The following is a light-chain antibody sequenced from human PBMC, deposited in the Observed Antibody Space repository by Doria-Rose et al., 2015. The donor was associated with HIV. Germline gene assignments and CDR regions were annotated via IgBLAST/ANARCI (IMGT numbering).Light chain of an antibody. CDR3: QQYNDYPRT. Sequence: TQSPSTLSASVGDRVTTTCRASQSISSWLAWYQQKPGKAPKLLIYKASTLESGVPSRFSGSASGTDFTLTISSLQPDDFATYYCQQYNDYPRTFGQGTRLEVK. J-gene: IGKJ1*01. CDR2: KAS. CDR1: QSISSW. V-gene: IGKV1-5*03.